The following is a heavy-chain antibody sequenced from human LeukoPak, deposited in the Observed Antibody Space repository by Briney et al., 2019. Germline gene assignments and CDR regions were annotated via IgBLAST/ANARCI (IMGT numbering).Heavy chain of an antibody. CDR1: GFTFSDYY. CDR3: ARDGSPYYYDSSGYFDY. Sequence: GGSLRLSCAASGFTFSDYYMSWIRQAPGKGLEWVSYISSSGSTIYYADSVKGRSTISRDNAKNSLYLQMNSLRAEDTAVYYCARDGSPYYYDSSGYFDYWGQGTLVTVSS. CDR2: ISSSGSTI. J-gene: IGHJ4*02. V-gene: IGHV3-11*01. D-gene: IGHD3-22*01.